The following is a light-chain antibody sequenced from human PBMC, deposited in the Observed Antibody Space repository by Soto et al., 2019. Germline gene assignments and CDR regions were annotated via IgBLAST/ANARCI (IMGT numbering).Light chain of an antibody. J-gene: IGKJ2*01. V-gene: IGKV3-20*01. CDR1: QSVSSRY. CDR3: QQYNNSPEYT. CDR2: GAS. Sequence: EIVLTQSPGTLSLSPGERATLSCRASQSVSSRYLSWYQQKPGQPPRLLIYGASNRATGIPDRFSGSGAWTDFTLTISRLEPEDVAVYFCQQYNNSPEYTFGQGTKLEIK.